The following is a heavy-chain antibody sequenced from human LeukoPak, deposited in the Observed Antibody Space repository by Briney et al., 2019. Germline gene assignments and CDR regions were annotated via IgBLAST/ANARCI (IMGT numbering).Heavy chain of an antibody. CDR2: TYYRSKWYR. V-gene: IGHV6-1*01. CDR3: TRTSGYSTSWYKD. Sequence: SQTLSLTCVISGDSVSSNSAAWTWVRQSPSRGLEWLGRTYYRSKWYRDYAVSVKSRITINPDTSKNQFSLQLNSVTPEDTAVYYCTRTSGYSTSWYKDWGQGTPVTVSA. CDR1: GDSVSSNSAA. J-gene: IGHJ4*02. D-gene: IGHD6-13*01.